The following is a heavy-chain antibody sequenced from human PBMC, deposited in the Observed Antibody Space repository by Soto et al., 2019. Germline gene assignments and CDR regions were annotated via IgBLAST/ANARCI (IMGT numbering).Heavy chain of an antibody. J-gene: IGHJ6*02. Sequence: AGGSLRLSCAASGFTFSSYAMSWVRQAPGKGLEWVSAISGSGGSTYYADSVKGRFTISRDNSKNTLYLQMNSLRAEDTAVYYCAKDREQWLVGNYYYGMDVWGQGTTVTVSS. CDR1: GFTFSSYA. V-gene: IGHV3-23*01. CDR2: ISGSGGST. CDR3: AKDREQWLVGNYYYGMDV. D-gene: IGHD6-19*01.